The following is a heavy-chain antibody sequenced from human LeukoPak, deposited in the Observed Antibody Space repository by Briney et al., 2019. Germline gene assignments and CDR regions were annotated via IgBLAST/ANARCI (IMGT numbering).Heavy chain of an antibody. CDR1: GFSFTAYA. J-gene: IGHJ1*01. CDR3: AREYDYGGNRPGCFQH. CDR2: IHDDGRVT. Sequence: GGSLRLSCAASGFSFTAYAMSWFRQTPGKGLGWVANIHDDGRVTNYVDSVKGRFTISRDNARNSVYLQMNSLRAEDTAVYYCAREYDYGGNRPGCFQHWGQGTLVIVSS. V-gene: IGHV3-7*01. D-gene: IGHD4-23*01.